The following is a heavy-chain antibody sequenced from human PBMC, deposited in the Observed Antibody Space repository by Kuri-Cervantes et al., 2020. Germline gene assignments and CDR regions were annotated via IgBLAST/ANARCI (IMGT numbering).Heavy chain of an antibody. V-gene: IGHV3-11*04. D-gene: IGHD5-24*01. CDR2: ISSSGSTI. Sequence: GESLKISCAASGFTFSDYYMSWIRQAPGKGLEWVSYISSSGSTIYYADSVKGRFTISRDNAKNSLYLQMNSLRDEDTAVYYCAKGYHGYNLAVDYWGQGTLVTVSS. CDR3: AKGYHGYNLAVDY. CDR1: GFTFSDYY. J-gene: IGHJ4*02.